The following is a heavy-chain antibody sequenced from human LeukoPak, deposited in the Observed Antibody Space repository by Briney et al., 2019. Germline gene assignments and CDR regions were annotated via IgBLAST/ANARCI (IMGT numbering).Heavy chain of an antibody. Sequence: SETLSLTCTVSGGSISSSSYYWGWIRQPPGKGLEWIGSIYYSGSTYYNPSLKSRVTISVDTSKDQFSLKLSSVTAADTAVYYCARTGWFGELSIDYWGQGTLVTVSS. D-gene: IGHD3-10*01. CDR2: IYYSGST. V-gene: IGHV4-39*01. J-gene: IGHJ4*02. CDR3: ARTGWFGELSIDY. CDR1: GGSISSSSYY.